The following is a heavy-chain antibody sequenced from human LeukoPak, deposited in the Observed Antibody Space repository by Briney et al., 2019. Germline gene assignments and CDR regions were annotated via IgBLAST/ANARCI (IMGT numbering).Heavy chain of an antibody. CDR2: IYYSGST. CDR1: GGSISSGDYY. Sequence: PSETLSLTCTVSGGSISSGDYYWSWIRQPPGKGLEWIGYIYYSGSTYYNPSLKSRVTISVDTSKNQFSLKLSSVTAADTAVYYCARDPLGYCSGGSCYLRGQGTLATVSS. V-gene: IGHV4-30-4*01. J-gene: IGHJ1*01. CDR3: ARDPLGYCSGGSCYL. D-gene: IGHD2-15*01.